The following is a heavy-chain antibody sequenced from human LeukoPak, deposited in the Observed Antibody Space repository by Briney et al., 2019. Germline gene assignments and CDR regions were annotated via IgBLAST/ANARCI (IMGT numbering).Heavy chain of an antibody. CDR1: GFTFTWYS. V-gene: IGHV3-48*04. CDR2: ISSSSSTI. Sequence: GGSLRLSCAASGFTFTWYSMNWVRQAPGKGLEWVSYISSSSSTIYYADSVKGRFTISRDNAKNSLYLQMNSLRAEDTAVYYCARGLYGSGNDYWGQGILVTVSS. D-gene: IGHD3-10*01. J-gene: IGHJ4*02. CDR3: ARGLYGSGNDY.